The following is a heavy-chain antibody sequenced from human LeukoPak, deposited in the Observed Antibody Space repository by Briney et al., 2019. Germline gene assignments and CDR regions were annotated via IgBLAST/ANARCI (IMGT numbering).Heavy chain of an antibody. CDR1: GYTFTSYY. CDR2: INPSGGST. Sequence: AASVKVSCKASGYTFTSYYMHWVRQAPGQGLEWMGIINPSGGSTSYAQKFQGRVTMTRDTSTSTVYMELSRLRSEDTAVYYCARPFTADSSCYFAPFDYWGQGTLVTVSS. V-gene: IGHV1-46*01. J-gene: IGHJ4*02. CDR3: ARPFTADSSCYFAPFDY. D-gene: IGHD3-22*01.